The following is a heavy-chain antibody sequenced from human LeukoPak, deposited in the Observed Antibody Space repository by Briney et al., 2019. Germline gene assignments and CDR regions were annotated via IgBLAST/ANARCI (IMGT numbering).Heavy chain of an antibody. CDR3: ATEPPRTLGAPWNY. J-gene: IGHJ4*02. V-gene: IGHV1-69*04. Sequence: ASVKVSCKTSGYSFTNYALNWVRQAPGQGLEWLGRIIPILGIANYAQKFQGRVTMTEDTSTDTAYMELSSLRSEDTAVYYCATEPPRTLGAPWNYWGQGTLVTVSS. D-gene: IGHD6-6*01. CDR1: GYSFTNYA. CDR2: IIPILGIA.